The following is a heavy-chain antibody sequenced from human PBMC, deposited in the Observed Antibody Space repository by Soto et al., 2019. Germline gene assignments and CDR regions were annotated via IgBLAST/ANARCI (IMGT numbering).Heavy chain of an antibody. Sequence: EVQLVQSGAEVKKPGESLRISCQGSGYIFAGHWISWVRQMPGKDLEWMGRIDPSDSYVNYSPSFEGHVTMSVDTSINTAYLQWSSLKASDTAMYYGARLLGGFGDSALDYWGQGTLVTVSS. CDR3: ARLLGGFGDSALDY. D-gene: IGHD3-10*01. CDR2: IDPSDSYV. V-gene: IGHV5-10-1*01. CDR1: GYIFAGHW. J-gene: IGHJ4*02.